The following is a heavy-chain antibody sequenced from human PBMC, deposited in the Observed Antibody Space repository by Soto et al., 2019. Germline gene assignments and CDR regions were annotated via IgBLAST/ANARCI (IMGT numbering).Heavy chain of an antibody. CDR1: GGSISSSSYY. Sequence: SETLSLTCTVSGGSISSSSYYWGWIRQPPGKGLEWIGSIYYSGSTYYNPSLKSRVTISVDTSKNQFSLILRSVTAADTAVYYCVGETYYYDGNGYTFTNWGQGTQVTVSS. D-gene: IGHD3-22*01. J-gene: IGHJ4*02. CDR2: IYYSGST. V-gene: IGHV4-39*07. CDR3: VGETYYYDGNGYTFTN.